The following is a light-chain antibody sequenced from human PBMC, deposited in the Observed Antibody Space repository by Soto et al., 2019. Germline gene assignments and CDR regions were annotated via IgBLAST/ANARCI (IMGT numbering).Light chain of an antibody. CDR2: DAS. V-gene: IGKV1-33*01. J-gene: IGKJ2*01. Sequence: DIQMTQSPSSLSASVGDRVTITCQASQDISNYLNWYQQKPGKGPKFLIYDASNLETGVPSRFSGSGSGTDFTFTISSLQPEDIATYYCQQYDNLPVYTFGQGTKLEIK. CDR1: QDISNY. CDR3: QQYDNLPVYT.